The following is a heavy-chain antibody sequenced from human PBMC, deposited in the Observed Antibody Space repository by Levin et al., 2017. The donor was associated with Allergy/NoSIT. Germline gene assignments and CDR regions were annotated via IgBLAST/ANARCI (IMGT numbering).Heavy chain of an antibody. J-gene: IGHJ3*02. CDR2: IYYSGST. Sequence: SQTLSLTCTVSGGSIRNYYWSWIRQPPGKGLEWVGYIYYSGSTSYNPSLKSRVTISLDTSKNQFSLKLSSVTAADTAVYYCARDSVSSAYYAGTFDIWGQGTMVTVSS. CDR1: GGSIRNYY. CDR3: ARDSVSSAYYAGTFDI. V-gene: IGHV4-59*01. D-gene: IGHD3-22*01.